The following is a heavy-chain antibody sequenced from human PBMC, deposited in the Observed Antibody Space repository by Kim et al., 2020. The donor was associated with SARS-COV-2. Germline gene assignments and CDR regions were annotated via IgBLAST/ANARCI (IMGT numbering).Heavy chain of an antibody. J-gene: IGHJ4*02. CDR1: GASFSGYY. CDR2: INPYGST. Sequence: SETLSLTCTVSGASFSGYYWTWIRQPPGKGLEWVGEINPYGSTNYNPSLKGRGTISVDTSKNQLSLKLRSVTAADTAVYYCVRWSRPVDYWGQGTLVTVSS. CDR3: VRWSRPVDY. V-gene: IGHV4-34*01. D-gene: IGHD3-3*01.